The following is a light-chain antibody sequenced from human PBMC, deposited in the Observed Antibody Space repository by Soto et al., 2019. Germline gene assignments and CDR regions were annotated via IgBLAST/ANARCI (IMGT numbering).Light chain of an antibody. CDR1: QDINTY. Sequence: DIQLTQSPSFLSASVGDRVTITCRASQDINTYLAWYQQKPGKAPKLLIFAASTLQNGVPSRFSGSGSGTEFSVTITSLQPEDFATYYCQQRKSYPITFGQGTRLEIK. V-gene: IGKV1-9*01. CDR2: AAS. J-gene: IGKJ5*01. CDR3: QQRKSYPIT.